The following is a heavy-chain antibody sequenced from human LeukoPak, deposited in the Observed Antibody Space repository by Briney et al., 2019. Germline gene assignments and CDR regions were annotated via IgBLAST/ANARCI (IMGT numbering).Heavy chain of an antibody. Sequence: SGGSLRLSCAASGFTFSSYWMSWVRQAPGKGLEWVSAISGSGGSTYYADSVKGRFTISRDNSKNTLYLQMNSLRAEDTAVYYCAKDGTIFGVVPPYFDYWGQGTLVTVSS. CDR2: ISGSGGST. D-gene: IGHD3-3*01. V-gene: IGHV3-23*01. CDR1: GFTFSSYW. J-gene: IGHJ4*02. CDR3: AKDGTIFGVVPPYFDY.